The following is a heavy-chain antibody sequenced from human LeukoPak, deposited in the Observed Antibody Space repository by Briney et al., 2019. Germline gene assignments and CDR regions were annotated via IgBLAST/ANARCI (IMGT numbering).Heavy chain of an antibody. CDR3: AREGGCNITSCQRGPFEY. CDR2: ISNRSSTT. Sequence: GGSLRLSCTASGFAFSSYTMKWVRQAPGKGREWLSFISNRSSTTFYADPVKGRFTISRDNAKNSLYLQMNSLRADDTAVYYCAREGGCNITSCQRGPFEYWGRGTPVTVSS. J-gene: IGHJ4*02. D-gene: IGHD2-2*01. V-gene: IGHV3-48*04. CDR1: GFAFSSYT.